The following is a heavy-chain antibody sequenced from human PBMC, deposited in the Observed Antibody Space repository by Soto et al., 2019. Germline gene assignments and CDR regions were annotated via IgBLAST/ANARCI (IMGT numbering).Heavy chain of an antibody. CDR1: GFTFSSYA. V-gene: IGHV3-64D*08. Sequence: GGSLRLSCSASGFTFSSYAMHWVRQAPGKGLEYVSAISSNGGSTYYADSVKGRFTISRDNSKNTLYLQMSSLRAEDTAVYYCVKGPAAGTLFSTSWFDPWGQGTLVTVSS. D-gene: IGHD6-13*01. CDR2: ISSNGGST. CDR3: VKGPAAGTLFSTSWFDP. J-gene: IGHJ5*02.